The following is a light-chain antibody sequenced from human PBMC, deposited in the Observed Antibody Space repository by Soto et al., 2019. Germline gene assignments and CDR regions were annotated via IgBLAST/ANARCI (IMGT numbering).Light chain of an antibody. J-gene: IGKJ2*01. Sequence: EIVLTQSPATLSLSPGERATLSCRASQSVSSYLAWYQQKPDQAPRLLIYDASNRATGIPARFSGSGSGTDFTLTISSLEPADFAVYYCQQRSNWPPRYTFGQGTKLEIK. CDR2: DAS. V-gene: IGKV3-11*01. CDR1: QSVSSY. CDR3: QQRSNWPPRYT.